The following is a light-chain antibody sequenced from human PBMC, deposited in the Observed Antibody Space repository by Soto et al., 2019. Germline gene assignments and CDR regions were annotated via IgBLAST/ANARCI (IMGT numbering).Light chain of an antibody. CDR2: DTS. J-gene: IGKJ1*01. Sequence: EIVLTQSPATLSLSPGERATLSCRASQSVSIYLAWYQQRPGQTPRLLIYDTSTRATGVPTRFSGSGSGTEFTLTINSLQSEDFAVYYCQQYNNWPRTFGQGTKVDIK. CDR1: QSVSIY. V-gene: IGKV3-15*01. CDR3: QQYNNWPRT.